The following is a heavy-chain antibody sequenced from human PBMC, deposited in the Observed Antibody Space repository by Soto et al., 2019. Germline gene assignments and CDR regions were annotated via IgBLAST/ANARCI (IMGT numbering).Heavy chain of an antibody. CDR2: ISWNSGSI. V-gene: IGHV3-9*01. Sequence: SLRLSCAASGFTFDDYAMHWVRQAPGKGLEWVSGISWNSGSIGYADSVKGRFTISRDNAKNSLYLQMNSLRAEDTALYYCAKDMAGGEHDYDSSGYYLWYYNYGMDVWGQGTTVTVAS. CDR3: AKDMAGGEHDYDSSGYYLWYYNYGMDV. J-gene: IGHJ6*02. CDR1: GFTFDDYA. D-gene: IGHD3-22*01.